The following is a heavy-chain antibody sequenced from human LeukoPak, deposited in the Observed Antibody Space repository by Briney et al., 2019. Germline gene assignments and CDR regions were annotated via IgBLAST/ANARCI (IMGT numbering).Heavy chain of an antibody. D-gene: IGHD2-15*01. CDR1: GFTFGSYG. J-gene: IGHJ3*02. CDR2: IRSDGSNK. CDR3: AKGGVVHAFNI. Sequence: GGSLRLSCAASGFTFGSYGMHWVRQAPGKGLEWVTFIRSDGSNKYYADSVKGRFTISRDNSKNTLYLQMNSLRAEDTAVYYCAKGGVVHAFNIWGQGTMVTVSS. V-gene: IGHV3-30*02.